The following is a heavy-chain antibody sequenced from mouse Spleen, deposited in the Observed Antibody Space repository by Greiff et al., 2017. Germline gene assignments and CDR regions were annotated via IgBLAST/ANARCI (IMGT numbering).Heavy chain of an antibody. V-gene: IGHV1S81*02. D-gene: IGHD3-1*01. CDR1: GYTFTSYW. J-gene: IGHJ4*01. CDR2: INPSNGRT. CDR3: ALQLGLGAMDY. Sequence: LMESGAELVKPGASVKLSCKASGYTFTSYWMHWVKQRPGQGLEWIGEINPSNGRTNYNEKFKSKATLTVDKSSSTAYMQLSSLTSEDSAVYYCALQLGLGAMDYWGQGTSVTVSS.